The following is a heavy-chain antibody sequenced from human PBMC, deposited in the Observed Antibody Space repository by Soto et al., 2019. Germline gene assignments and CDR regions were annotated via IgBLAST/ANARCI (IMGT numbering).Heavy chain of an antibody. V-gene: IGHV4-34*01. CDR2: INHSGST. CDR3: ASFIVGATLGYFDY. CDR1: GGSFSGYY. D-gene: IGHD1-26*01. Sequence: PSETLSLTCAVYGGSFSGYYWSWIRQPPGKGLEWIGEINHSGSTNYNPSLKSRVTISVDTSKNQLSLKLSSVTAADTAVYYCASFIVGATLGYFDYWGQGTLVTVSS. J-gene: IGHJ4*02.